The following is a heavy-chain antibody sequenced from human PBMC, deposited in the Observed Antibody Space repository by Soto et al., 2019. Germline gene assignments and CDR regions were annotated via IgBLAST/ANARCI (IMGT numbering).Heavy chain of an antibody. CDR2: IYSGGST. CDR3: ARAILTGYDFWSGYYPHDAFDI. D-gene: IGHD3-3*01. Sequence: EVQLVESGGGLVQPGGSLRLSCAASGFTVSSNYMSWVRQAPGKGLEWVSVIYSGGSTYYADSVKGRFTISRDNSKKTLYLQMNSLRAEDTAVYYCARAILTGYDFWSGYYPHDAFDIWGQGTMVTVSS. V-gene: IGHV3-66*01. CDR1: GFTVSSNY. J-gene: IGHJ3*02.